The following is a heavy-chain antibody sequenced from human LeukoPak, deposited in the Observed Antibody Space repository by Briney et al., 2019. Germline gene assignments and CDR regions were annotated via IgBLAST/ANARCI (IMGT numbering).Heavy chain of an antibody. D-gene: IGHD2-15*01. CDR1: GGSISSGDYS. J-gene: IGHJ3*02. V-gene: IGHV4-30-4*01. Sequence: PSETLSLTCTVSGGSISSGDYSWSWIRQPPGKGLEWIGYIYYSGSTYYNPSLKSRVTISVDTSKNQFSLKLSSVTAADTAVYYCARDHPGYCSGGSSYSVTVAFGAFDIWGQGTMVTVSS. CDR2: IYYSGST. CDR3: ARDHPGYCSGGSSYSVTVAFGAFDI.